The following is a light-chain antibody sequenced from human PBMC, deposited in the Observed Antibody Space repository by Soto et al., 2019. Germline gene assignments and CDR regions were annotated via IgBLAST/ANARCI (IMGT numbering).Light chain of an antibody. V-gene: IGLV2-23*01. CDR1: NSDVGSYNL. Sequence: QSALTKPASVSGSPGQSITISCTGTNSDVGSYNLVSWYQQHPGKAPKLMIYEGSKRHSGVFNRFSGSKSGNTASLTISGLQAEDEADYYCCSYAGSSLYVSGPGTNVTV. CDR3: CSYAGSSLYV. CDR2: EGS. J-gene: IGLJ1*01.